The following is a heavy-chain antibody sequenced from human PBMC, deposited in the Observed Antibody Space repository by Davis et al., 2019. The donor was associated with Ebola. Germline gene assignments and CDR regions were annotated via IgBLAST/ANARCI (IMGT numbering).Heavy chain of an antibody. CDR1: GFTFSNYD. CDR2: FSASEGHT. D-gene: IGHD2-15*01. V-gene: IGHV3-23*01. CDR3: ARYCHYRDCSYFDW. Sequence: GESLKISCAASGFTFSNYDMSWVRHVPGKGLEWVSTFSASEGHTHYSDSVRGRFTISRDNSKDTLFLQMNSLRAEDTASYYCARYCHYRDCSYFDWWGQGTRVAVSS. J-gene: IGHJ4*02.